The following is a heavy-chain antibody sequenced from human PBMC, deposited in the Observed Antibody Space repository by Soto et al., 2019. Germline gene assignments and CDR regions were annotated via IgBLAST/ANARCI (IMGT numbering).Heavy chain of an antibody. CDR1: GGSISSYY. J-gene: IGHJ4*02. CDR3: ARHLPYCGGDCYSLDY. V-gene: IGHV4-34*01. CDR2: IHHSGST. D-gene: IGHD2-21*02. Sequence: SETLSLTCTVSGGSISSYYWSWIRQPPGKGLEWIGEIHHSGSTNYNPSLKSRVTISVDTSKNQFSLKLSSVTAADTAVYYCARHLPYCGGDCYSLDYWGQGTLVTVSS.